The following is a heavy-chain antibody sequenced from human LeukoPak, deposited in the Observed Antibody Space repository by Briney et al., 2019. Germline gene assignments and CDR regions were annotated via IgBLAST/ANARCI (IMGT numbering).Heavy chain of an antibody. CDR2: INSDGSST. CDR3: ARGRAVGGTNLDY. V-gene: IGHV3-74*01. J-gene: IGHJ4*02. Sequence: GGSLRLSCAASGFTFSSYWMHWVRQAPGKGLVWVSRINSDGSSTSYADSVKGRFTISRDNAKNTLFLQMNSLRAEDTAVYYCARGRAVGGTNLDYWGQGTLVTVSS. CDR1: GFTFSSYW. D-gene: IGHD3-16*01.